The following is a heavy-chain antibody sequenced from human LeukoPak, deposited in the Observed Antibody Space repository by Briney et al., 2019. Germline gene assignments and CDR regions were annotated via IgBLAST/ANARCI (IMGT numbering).Heavy chain of an antibody. CDR2: IYYTGIA. D-gene: IGHD2-15*01. CDR1: GGSISGYH. CDR3: ARKTYCSGGRCYGENWFDP. Sequence: TTSETLSLTCTVTGGSISGYHWNWIRQSPGKGLEWIANIYYTGIADYNPSLKSRVTTSVDTSKNEISLILSSVTAADTAVYYCARKTYCSGGRCYGENWFDPWGQGTLVTVSS. V-gene: IGHV4-59*08. J-gene: IGHJ5*02.